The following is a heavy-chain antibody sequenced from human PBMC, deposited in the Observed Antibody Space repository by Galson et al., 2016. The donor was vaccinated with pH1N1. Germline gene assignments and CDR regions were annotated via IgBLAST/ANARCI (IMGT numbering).Heavy chain of an antibody. V-gene: IGHV3-74*01. CDR1: GFPFSSHW. Sequence: SLRLSCAASGFPFSSHWFYWVRQAPGKGLVWVSRIKSDASKIYYADFVRGRFTISRDNAKDTVFLEMNSLRVEDTAVYYCARGLLPENDVGMDVWGQGTTVIVSS. CDR3: ARGLLPENDVGMDV. CDR2: IKSDASKI. J-gene: IGHJ6*02. D-gene: IGHD1-1*01.